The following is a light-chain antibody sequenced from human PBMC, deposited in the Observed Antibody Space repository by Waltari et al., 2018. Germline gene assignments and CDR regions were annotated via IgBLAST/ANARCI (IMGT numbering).Light chain of an antibody. CDR1: SSDVGGYNY. CDR3: CSYAGSYVV. CDR2: DVS. J-gene: IGLJ2*01. Sequence: QSALTQPRSVSGSPGQSVTISCTGTSSDVGGYNYVSWYPQPPGKAPKLMIYDVSKRPGGVPERFAGSKSGNTASLTISGLQAEDEADYYCCSYAGSYVVFGGGTKLTVL. V-gene: IGLV2-11*01.